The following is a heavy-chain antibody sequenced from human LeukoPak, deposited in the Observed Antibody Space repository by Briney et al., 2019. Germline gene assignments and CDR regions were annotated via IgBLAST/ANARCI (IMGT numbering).Heavy chain of an antibody. D-gene: IGHD1-7*01. CDR1: GFTFSTYE. V-gene: IGHV3-43*02. CDR3: AKDDGTTAFWYFDL. J-gene: IGHJ2*01. CDR2: ISGDGITT. Sequence: GGFLRLSCEASGFTFSTYEMNWVRQAPGKGLEWVSRISGDGITTYYADSVKGRFTISRDNSKTSLYLQMNSLRTEDTAPYYCAKDDGTTAFWYFDLWGRGTLVTVSS.